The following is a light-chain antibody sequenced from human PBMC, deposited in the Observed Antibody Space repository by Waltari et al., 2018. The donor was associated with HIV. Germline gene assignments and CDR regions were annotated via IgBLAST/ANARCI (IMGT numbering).Light chain of an antibody. Sequence: QSALTQPPSASGSPGQSVAISCTGTSSDVGGYNSVSWHQQHPGKAPNPLIYAVNKRPSGVPDRFSGSKSGNTASLTVSGLQVDDEADYYCSSFSDNNRIVFGTGTRVTVL. CDR2: AVN. V-gene: IGLV2-8*01. J-gene: IGLJ1*01. CDR1: SSDVGGYNS. CDR3: SSFSDNNRIV.